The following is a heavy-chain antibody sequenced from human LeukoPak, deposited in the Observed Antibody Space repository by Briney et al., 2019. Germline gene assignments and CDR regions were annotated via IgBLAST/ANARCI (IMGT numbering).Heavy chain of an antibody. Sequence: ASVKVSCKASGYTFTSHTIHWVRQAPGQRLEWMGWINAGNANTKYSQKFQGRVTITRDTFAYTAYMELSSLKSEGTAVYYCARETAVTQNDAFDIWGQGTMVIVSS. CDR2: INAGNANT. D-gene: IGHD4-17*01. V-gene: IGHV1-3*01. CDR3: ARETAVTQNDAFDI. CDR1: GYTFTSHT. J-gene: IGHJ3*02.